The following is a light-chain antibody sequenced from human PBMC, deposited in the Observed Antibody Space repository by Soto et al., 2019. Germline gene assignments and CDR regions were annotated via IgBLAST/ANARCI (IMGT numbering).Light chain of an antibody. J-gene: IGLJ1*01. Sequence: QYALTQPASVSGSPGQSITISCTGTSSDVGSYNLVSWYQQHPGKAPKLMIYEGSKRPSGVSNRFSGSKSGNTASLTISGLQAEDEADYYCCSYAGSSTPSVFGTGTKLTVL. CDR2: EGS. CDR1: SSDVGSYNL. V-gene: IGLV2-23*01. CDR3: CSYAGSSTPSV.